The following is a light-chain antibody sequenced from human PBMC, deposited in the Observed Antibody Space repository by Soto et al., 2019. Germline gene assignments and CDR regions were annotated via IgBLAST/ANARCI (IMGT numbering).Light chain of an antibody. Sequence: QSALTQPPSLSGTPGQSVTISCSGSSSNIEGNTVHWYQHLPGTAPKLLIYIDHNRPSGIPDRFSGSKSGTSASLAISGLQSEDEADYYCASWDDSLNAWVFGGGTKLTVL. J-gene: IGLJ3*02. CDR1: SSNIEGNT. V-gene: IGLV1-44*01. CDR3: ASWDDSLNAWV. CDR2: IDH.